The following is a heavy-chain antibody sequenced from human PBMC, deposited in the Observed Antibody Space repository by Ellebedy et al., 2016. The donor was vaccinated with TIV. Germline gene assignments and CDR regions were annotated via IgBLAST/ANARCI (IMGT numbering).Heavy chain of an antibody. Sequence: GSLRLSCAVYGGSFSGYYWSWIRQPPGKGMEWIGEINHSGSTNYNPSLKSRVTISVDTSKNQFSLKLSSMTAADTAVYYCTKDSGWQHEYWGQGTLVTVSS. D-gene: IGHD4-23*01. V-gene: IGHV4-34*01. CDR2: INHSGST. J-gene: IGHJ4*02. CDR1: GGSFSGYY. CDR3: TKDSGWQHEY.